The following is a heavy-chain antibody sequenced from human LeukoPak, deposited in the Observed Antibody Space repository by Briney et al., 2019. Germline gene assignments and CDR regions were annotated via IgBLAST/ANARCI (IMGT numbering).Heavy chain of an antibody. CDR3: ARVLVPAGGGVVDY. D-gene: IGHD3-16*01. CDR2: INPNSGGT. V-gene: IGHV1-2*02. J-gene: IGHJ4*02. CDR1: GYTFSGYY. Sequence: ASVKVSCKASGYTFSGYYMHWVRQAPGQGLEWMGWINPNSGGTKSAQKFQGRVTMTRDTSITTAYMELSSLRSDDTAVYYCARVLVPAGGGVVDYWGQGTLVTVSS.